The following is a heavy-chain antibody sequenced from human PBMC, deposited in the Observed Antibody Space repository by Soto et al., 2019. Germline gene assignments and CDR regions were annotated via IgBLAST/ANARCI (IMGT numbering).Heavy chain of an antibody. J-gene: IGHJ4*02. Sequence: QVQLQQWGAGLLKPSETLSLTCAVSRGSFSGYYWSWVRQFPGKGLEWIGEIIHTGSTNYNPSLKGRVTMSIDTSKKEISLKLSSVTAADTAVYYCARVGQPPSDYWGQGTLVTVSS. CDR2: IIHTGST. V-gene: IGHV4-34*12. CDR3: ARVGQPPSDY. CDR1: RGSFSGYY. D-gene: IGHD2-2*01.